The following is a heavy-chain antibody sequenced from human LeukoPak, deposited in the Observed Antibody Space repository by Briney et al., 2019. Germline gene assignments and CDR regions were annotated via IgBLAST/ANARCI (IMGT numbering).Heavy chain of an antibody. CDR2: IKHDETEK. V-gene: IGHV3-7*01. CDR1: GFTFSSYS. J-gene: IGHJ3*02. D-gene: IGHD5/OR15-5a*01. CDR3: ARLSGLVSQDVFEI. Sequence: GGSLRLSCAASGFTFSSYSMNWDRQAPGRGLEWVANIKHDETEKYYVDSVKGRFTISRDNAKNSLYLQMNSLRVEDTAVYYCARLSGLVSQDVFEIWGQGTMVTVSS.